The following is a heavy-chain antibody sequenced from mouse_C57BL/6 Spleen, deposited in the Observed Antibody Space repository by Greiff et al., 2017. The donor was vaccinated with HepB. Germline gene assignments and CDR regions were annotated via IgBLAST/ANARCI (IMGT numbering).Heavy chain of an antibody. Sequence: VQLQQSGAELVRPGASVTLSCKASGYTFTDYEMHWVKQTPVHGLEWIGAIDPETGGTAYNQKVKGKAILTADKSSSTAYMELRSLTSEDSAVYYCTRKEGYYYGSSYGTYAMDYWGQGTSVTVSS. D-gene: IGHD1-1*01. CDR1: GYTFTDYE. J-gene: IGHJ4*01. V-gene: IGHV1-15*01. CDR2: IDPETGGT. CDR3: TRKEGYYYGSSYGTYAMDY.